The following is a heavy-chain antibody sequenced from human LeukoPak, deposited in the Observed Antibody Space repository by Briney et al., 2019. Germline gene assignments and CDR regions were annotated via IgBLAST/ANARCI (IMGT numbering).Heavy chain of an antibody. CDR3: AKDSVWFGDLLGGMDV. CDR1: GFTFSKYG. J-gene: IGHJ6*02. Sequence: GGSLRLSCVASGFTFSKYGMHWVRQAPGKGLEWVAVISYDGNDKYYADSVKGRFTISRDISKNTLYLQMNTLRTEDTAVYYCAKDSVWFGDLLGGMDVWGQGTTVTVSS. V-gene: IGHV3-30*18. CDR2: ISYDGNDK. D-gene: IGHD3-10*01.